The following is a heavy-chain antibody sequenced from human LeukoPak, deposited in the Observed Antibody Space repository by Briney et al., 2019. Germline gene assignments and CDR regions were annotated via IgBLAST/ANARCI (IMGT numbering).Heavy chain of an antibody. V-gene: IGHV3-74*01. Sequence: GGSLRLSCAASGFAFSSHWMHWVRQAPGKGLVWVSHVKNDDSSTNYADSVRGRFTISRDNAKNTLYLQMNSLRAEDTAVYYCARGNDNWNGYIDYWGQGTLVTVSS. J-gene: IGHJ4*02. D-gene: IGHD3-3*01. CDR1: GFAFSSHW. CDR2: VKNDDSST. CDR3: ARGNDNWNGYIDY.